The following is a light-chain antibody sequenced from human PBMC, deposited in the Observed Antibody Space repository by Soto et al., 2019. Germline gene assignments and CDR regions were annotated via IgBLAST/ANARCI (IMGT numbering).Light chain of an antibody. V-gene: IGLV1-40*01. CDR2: ANT. CDR3: SSYTSRSTLYV. J-gene: IGLJ1*01. Sequence: QLVLTQPPSVSGAPGQRLTISCTGSSSNIGAGYDVHWYQQLPGTAPKLLIYANTARPSGVPARFSGSKSGNTASLTISGLQADDEGYYYCSSYTSRSTLYVFGTGTKLTVL. CDR1: SSNIGAGYD.